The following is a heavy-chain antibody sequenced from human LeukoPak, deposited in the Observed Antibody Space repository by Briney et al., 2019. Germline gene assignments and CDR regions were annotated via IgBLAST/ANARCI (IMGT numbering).Heavy chain of an antibody. CDR2: LSKSGNT. CDR1: GGSISSYY. J-gene: IGHJ3*02. D-gene: IGHD3-9*01. CDR3: ARARYVNSFYAFDI. V-gene: IGHV4-59*01. Sequence: SETLSLNCTVPGGSISSYYWSWIRLPPAKGLEWIGYLSKSGNTNYSPSLKSRVTIFGDTSKNQFFLKLSSVTAADTAVYYCARARYVNSFYAFDIWGQGTLVTVSS.